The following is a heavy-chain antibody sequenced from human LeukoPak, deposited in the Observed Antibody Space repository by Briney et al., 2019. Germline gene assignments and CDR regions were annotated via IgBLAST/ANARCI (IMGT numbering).Heavy chain of an antibody. D-gene: IGHD3-22*01. CDR2: ISAYNGNT. CDR1: GYTFTSYG. V-gene: IGHV1-18*01. J-gene: IGHJ4*02. Sequence: ASVKVSCKASGYTFTSYGISWVRQAPGQGLEWMGLISAYNGNTNYAQKLQGRVTMTTDTSTSTAYMELRSMRSNDTAVYSCARDRYYYDSSGYYELDYWGQGTLVTVSS. CDR3: ARDRYYYDSSGYYELDY.